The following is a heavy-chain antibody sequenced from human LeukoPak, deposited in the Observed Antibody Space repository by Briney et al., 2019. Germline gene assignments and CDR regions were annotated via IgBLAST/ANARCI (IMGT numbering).Heavy chain of an antibody. J-gene: IGHJ5*02. CDR1: GFTFSTYA. CDR2: ISGSIDSGDNT. D-gene: IGHD4-17*01. V-gene: IGHV3-23*01. CDR3: AKNSDDYGAWGNWFDP. Sequence: GGSLRLSCAASGFTFSTYAMSWVRQAPGKGLEWVSAISGSIDSGDNTYYADSVKGQFTISRDNSKNTLYLQMNSLRAEDTAVYYCAKNSDDYGAWGNWFDPWGQRTLVPVSS.